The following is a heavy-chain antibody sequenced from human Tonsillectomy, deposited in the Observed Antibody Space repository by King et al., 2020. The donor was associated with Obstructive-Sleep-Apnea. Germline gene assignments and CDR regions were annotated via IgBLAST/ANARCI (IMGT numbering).Heavy chain of an antibody. J-gene: IGHJ4*02. CDR3: ASYGTVGAMCYFDY. CDR2: INPNSGGT. V-gene: IGHV1-2*02. Sequence: QLVQSGAEVKKPGASVKVSCKASGYTFTNYYMHLVRQAPGQGLAWMGWINPNSGGTNYAQKFQGRVTMTRDTSISTAYMELSRLRSDDMAVYYCASYGTVGAMCYFDYWGQGTLVTVSS. D-gene: IGHD1-26*01. CDR1: GYTFTNYY.